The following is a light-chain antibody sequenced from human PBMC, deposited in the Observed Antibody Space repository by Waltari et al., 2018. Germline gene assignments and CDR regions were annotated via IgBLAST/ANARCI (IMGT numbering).Light chain of an antibody. CDR1: ALSTQY. CDR3: QSSYSSRSVV. CDR2: KDS. Sequence: SFELTQPPSLSVSPGPTARITCAGDALSTQYAHWHQQRPGLAPVLVIYKDSERPSGIPEPFSGSNSGTTVTLTLSGVQSEDEADYYCQSSYSSRSVVFSGVTKLTVL. V-gene: IGLV3-25*03. J-gene: IGLJ2*01.